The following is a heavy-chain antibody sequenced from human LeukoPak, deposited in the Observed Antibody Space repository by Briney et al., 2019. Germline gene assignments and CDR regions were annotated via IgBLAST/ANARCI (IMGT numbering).Heavy chain of an antibody. CDR1: GFTFSSYA. CDR2: ISYDGSNK. CDR3: ARDRSGDITGQHDAFDI. J-gene: IGHJ3*02. V-gene: IGHV3-30-3*01. D-gene: IGHD1-20*01. Sequence: PGGSLRLSCAASGFTFSSYAMHWVRQAPGKGLEWVAVISYDGSNKYYADSVKGRFTISRDNAKNSLYLQMNSLRAEDTAVYYCARDRSGDITGQHDAFDIWGQGTMVTVSS.